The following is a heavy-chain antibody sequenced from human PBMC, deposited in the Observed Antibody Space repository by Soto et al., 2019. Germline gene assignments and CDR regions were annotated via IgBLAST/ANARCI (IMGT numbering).Heavy chain of an antibody. J-gene: IGHJ6*02. D-gene: IGHD6-19*01. CDR3: ARAGEYSSGWYGSFYYYGMDV. V-gene: IGHV6-1*01. CDR2: TYYRSKWYN. CDR1: GDSVSSNSAA. Sequence: PSQTLSLTCAISGDSVSSNSAAWNWIRQSPSRGLEWLGRTYYRSKWYNDYAVSVKSRITINPDTSKNQFSLQLNSVTPEDTAVYYCARAGEYSSGWYGSFYYYGMDVWGQGTTVTVSS.